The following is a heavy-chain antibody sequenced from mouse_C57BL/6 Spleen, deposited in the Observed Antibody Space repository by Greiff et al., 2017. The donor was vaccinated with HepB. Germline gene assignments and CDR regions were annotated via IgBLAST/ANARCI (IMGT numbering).Heavy chain of an antibody. D-gene: IGHD1-1*01. CDR2: IYPRSGNT. Sequence: QVQLQQSGAELARPGASVKLSCKASGYTFTSYGISWVKQRTGQGLEWIGEIYPRSGNTYYNEKFKGKATLTADKSSSTAYMELRSLTSEDSAVYFCARRTTVVAMDAMDYWGQGTSVTVSS. CDR1: GYTFTSYG. J-gene: IGHJ4*01. CDR3: ARRTTVVAMDAMDY. V-gene: IGHV1-81*01.